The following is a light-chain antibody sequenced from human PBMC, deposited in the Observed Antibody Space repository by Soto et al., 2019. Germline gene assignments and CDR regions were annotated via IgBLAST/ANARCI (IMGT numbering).Light chain of an antibody. V-gene: IGKV1-39*01. CDR2: AAS. J-gene: IGKJ1*01. CDR1: QSISSY. Sequence: IHMTQSASSLSASVGYRVTITCRASQSISSYLNWYQQKIGKAPKLLIYAASSLQSGVPSRFSGSGYGTDVNLTISSLQPEDFATYYCQQSYSTPRAFGQGTKVDIK. CDR3: QQSYSTPRA.